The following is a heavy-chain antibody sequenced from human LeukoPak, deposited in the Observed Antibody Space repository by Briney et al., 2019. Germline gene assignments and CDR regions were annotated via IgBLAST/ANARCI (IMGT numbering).Heavy chain of an antibody. Sequence: SVKVSCKASGGTLSSYAISWVRQAPGQGLECMGGIIPIFGTANYAQKFQGRVTITADESTSTAYMELSSLRSEDTAVYYCARCLGGSCYLFDYWGQGTLVTVSS. CDR3: ARCLGGSCYLFDY. CDR2: IIPIFGTA. D-gene: IGHD2-15*01. V-gene: IGHV1-69*01. CDR1: GGTLSSYA. J-gene: IGHJ4*02.